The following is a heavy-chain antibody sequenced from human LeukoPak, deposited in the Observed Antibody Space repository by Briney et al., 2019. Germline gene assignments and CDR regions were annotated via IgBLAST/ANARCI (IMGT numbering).Heavy chain of an antibody. J-gene: IGHJ5*02. CDR1: GGCISSYY. CDR2: IYYTGST. Sequence: SETLSLTCTVSGGCISSYYWSWIRQPPGKGLGWSGDIYYTGSTHYNPPLKSRVTISVDTSKNQFSLKLSSVTAADTAVYYCASHSVAGSHQFDPWGQGTLVTVSS. V-gene: IGHV4-59*01. D-gene: IGHD6-19*01. CDR3: ASHSVAGSHQFDP.